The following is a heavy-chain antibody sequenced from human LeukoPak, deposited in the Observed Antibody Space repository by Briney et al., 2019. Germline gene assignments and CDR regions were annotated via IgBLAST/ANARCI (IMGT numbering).Heavy chain of an antibody. CDR1: GFTFDDYA. D-gene: IGHD3-10*01. Sequence: PGGSLRLSCAASGFTFDDYAMSWVRQAPGKGLEWDSSINFSGGDSTYYADSVKGRFTISRDNSKNTLYLQMNSLRAEDTAIYYCAKTAEYYGSGNIDYWGQGTLVTVSS. CDR3: AKTAEYYGSGNIDY. V-gene: IGHV3-23*01. CDR2: INFSGGDST. J-gene: IGHJ4*02.